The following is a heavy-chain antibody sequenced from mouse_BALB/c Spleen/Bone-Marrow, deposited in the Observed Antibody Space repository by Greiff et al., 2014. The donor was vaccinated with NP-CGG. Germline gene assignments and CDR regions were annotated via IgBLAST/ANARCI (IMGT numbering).Heavy chain of an antibody. CDR2: INPYNGAT. V-gene: IGHV1-31*01. CDR3: ASYDGGFAC. CDR1: GYSFTGYY. D-gene: IGHD2-12*01. Sequence: EVKLQESGPELVKPGASVKISCKASGYSFTGYYMHWVKQSHVKSLEWIGRINPYNGATSYNQNFKDKASLTVDKSSSTAYMELHSLTSEDSAVYYCASYDGGFACWGQGTLVTVSA. J-gene: IGHJ3*01.